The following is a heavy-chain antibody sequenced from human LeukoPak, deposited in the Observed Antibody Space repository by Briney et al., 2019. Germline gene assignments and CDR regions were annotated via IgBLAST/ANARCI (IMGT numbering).Heavy chain of an antibody. D-gene: IGHD2-8*01. CDR3: AKGGAYAINGPPYYMDV. CDR2: ISWNSGSR. J-gene: IGHJ6*03. CDR1: GFTFDDYA. V-gene: IGHV3-9*01. Sequence: GGSLRLSCVGSGFTFDDYAMHWVRQAPGKGLEWVSGISWNSGSRDYGDSVKGRFTISRDNAENSLYLHMNSLRVEDTALYYCAKGGAYAINGPPYYMDVWGKGTTVTVSS.